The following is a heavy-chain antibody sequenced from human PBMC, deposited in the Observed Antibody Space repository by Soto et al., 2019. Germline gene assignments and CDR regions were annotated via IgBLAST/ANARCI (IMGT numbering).Heavy chain of an antibody. Sequence: QVQLQESGPGLVKPSQTLSLTCTVSGGSISSGDYYWSWIRQPPGKGLEWIGYIYYSGSTYYNPSLKSRVTISADTSESQCALKLSSVTAADTAVYYCASTYDSGDSGWDNWGQANLVTVSS. CDR3: ASTYDSGDSGWDN. CDR1: GGSISSGDYY. CDR2: IYYSGST. D-gene: IGHD4-17*01. V-gene: IGHV4-30-4*01. J-gene: IGHJ4*02.